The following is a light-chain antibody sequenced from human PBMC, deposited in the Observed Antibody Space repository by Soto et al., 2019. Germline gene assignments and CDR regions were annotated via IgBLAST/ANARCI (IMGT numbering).Light chain of an antibody. CDR3: QQRSSWPLT. CDR1: QSVRSY. J-gene: IGKJ4*01. CDR2: DAS. V-gene: IGKV3-11*01. Sequence: EIGLTQSPATLSLSPGERATLSCRASQSVRSYLAWYQQKPGQAPRLLIYDASNRATGIPARFSGSGSGTDFTLSISSLEPEDYAVYYCQQRSSWPLTFGGGTKVDI.